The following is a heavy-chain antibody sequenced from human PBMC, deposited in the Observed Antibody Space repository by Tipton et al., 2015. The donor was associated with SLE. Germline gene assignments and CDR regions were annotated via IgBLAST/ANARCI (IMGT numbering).Heavy chain of an antibody. CDR1: GYSFTSYW. Sequence: QLVQSGPEVKKPGESLKISCKGSGYSFTSYWISWVRQMPGKGLEWMGRIDPFDSYTNYSPSFQGHVTISVDKSISTAYLQWGSLKASDTAMYYCATTLGYCSGGSCSGMDVWGQGTTVTVSS. V-gene: IGHV5-10-1*01. J-gene: IGHJ6*02. D-gene: IGHD2-15*01. CDR2: IDPFDSYT. CDR3: ATTLGYCSGGSCSGMDV.